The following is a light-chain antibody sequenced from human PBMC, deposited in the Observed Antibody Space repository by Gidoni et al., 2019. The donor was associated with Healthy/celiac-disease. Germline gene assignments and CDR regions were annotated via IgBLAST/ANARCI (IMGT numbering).Light chain of an antibody. J-gene: IGKJ1*01. CDR3: QQSYSTLWT. CDR1: QGISSY. CDR2: AAS. V-gene: IGKV1-39*01. Sequence: IQMTPSPSSLSASVGDRVTITCRASQGISSYLNWYQQKPGKAPKLLIYAASSLQSGVPSRFSGSGSGTDFTLTISSLQPEDFATYYCQQSYSTLWTFGQGTKVEIK.